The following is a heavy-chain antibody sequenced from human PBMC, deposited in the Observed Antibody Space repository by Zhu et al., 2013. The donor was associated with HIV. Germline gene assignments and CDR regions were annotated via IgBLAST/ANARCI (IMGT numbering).Heavy chain of an antibody. CDR2: IIPSRGTA. CDR1: GGTFSNHA. V-gene: IGHV1-69*01. J-gene: IGHJ5*02. Sequence: QVQLVQSGAEVKKPGSSVKVFCKAYGGTFSNHAISWVRQAPGQGLEWMGGIIPSRGTANYAQKFQDRVTITADARTSTVYMDLSSLRSDDTAMYYCASFRGGVPDQWGQGTLVTVSS. CDR3: ASFRGGVPDQ. D-gene: IGHD2-8*02.